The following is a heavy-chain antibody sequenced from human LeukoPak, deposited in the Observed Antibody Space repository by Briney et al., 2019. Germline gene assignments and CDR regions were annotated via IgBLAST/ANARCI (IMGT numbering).Heavy chain of an antibody. D-gene: IGHD2-2*01. J-gene: IGHJ4*02. CDR3: ARGQLPRDY. V-gene: IGHV4-38-2*02. CDR1: GYSISSGYY. Sequence: SETLSLTCTVSGYSISSGYYWGWIRQPPGKGLEWIGSIYHSGSTYYNPSLKSRVTISVDTSKNQFSLKLSSVTAADTAVYYCARGQLPRDYWGQGTLVTVSS. CDR2: IYHSGST.